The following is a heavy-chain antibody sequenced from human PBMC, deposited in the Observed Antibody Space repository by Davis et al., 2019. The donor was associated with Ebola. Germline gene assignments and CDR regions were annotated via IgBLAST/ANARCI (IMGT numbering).Heavy chain of an antibody. V-gene: IGHV3-49*04. D-gene: IGHD3-22*01. CDR2: IRSKAYGGTT. Sequence: GESLKISCTASGFTFGDYAMSWVRQAPGKGLEWVGFIRSKAYGGTTEYAASVKGRFTISRDDSKSIAYLQMNSLKTEDTAVYYCTRVPNYYDSSGYYYHWFDPWGQGTLVTVSS. J-gene: IGHJ5*02. CDR3: TRVPNYYDSSGYYYHWFDP. CDR1: GFTFGDYA.